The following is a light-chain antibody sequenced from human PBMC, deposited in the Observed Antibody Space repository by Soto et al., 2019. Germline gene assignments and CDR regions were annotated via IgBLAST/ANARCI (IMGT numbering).Light chain of an antibody. Sequence: EIVLTQSPATLSLSPGERATLSCRASQSVSSYLAWYQQKPGQAPRLLIYDASNRATGIPARFSGSGSGTYFTLTINSLDPEDFAVYYCQQRGNWPLTFGGGTKVEIK. V-gene: IGKV3-11*01. CDR2: DAS. CDR1: QSVSSY. CDR3: QQRGNWPLT. J-gene: IGKJ4*01.